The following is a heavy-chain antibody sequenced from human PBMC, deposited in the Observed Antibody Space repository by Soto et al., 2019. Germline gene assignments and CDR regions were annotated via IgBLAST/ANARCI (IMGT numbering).Heavy chain of an antibody. V-gene: IGHV4-61*01. CDR2: ISNSGST. CDR1: GASVSSGSYY. J-gene: IGHJ4*02. Sequence: QVQLQESGPGLVKPSETLSLTCTVSGASVSSGSYYWTWIRQPPGKGLEWIGDISNSGSTKYNPSLKSRVTISLDTSRNQFSLKLSSVTTADTAVYYCARDGDTNAYVWGQGTLVTIST. CDR3: ARDGDTNAYV. D-gene: IGHD2-8*01.